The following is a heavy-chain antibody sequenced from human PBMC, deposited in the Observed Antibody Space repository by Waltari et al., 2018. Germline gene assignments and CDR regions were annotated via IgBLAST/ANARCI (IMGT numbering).Heavy chain of an antibody. Sequence: QVYLVQSGAEVKKPGASVNVSCKASGSTFTKYSMHWVRQAPGQGLEWMGWIHGGNGNTKYSKKFQDRLTISKDTSATTVYMELSSLTSEDTAVYYCAKTQYDFWSAYFDYWGQGTLVTVSS. V-gene: IGHV1-3*01. D-gene: IGHD3-3*01. CDR3: AKTQYDFWSAYFDY. CDR2: IHGGNGNT. J-gene: IGHJ4*02. CDR1: GSTFTKYS.